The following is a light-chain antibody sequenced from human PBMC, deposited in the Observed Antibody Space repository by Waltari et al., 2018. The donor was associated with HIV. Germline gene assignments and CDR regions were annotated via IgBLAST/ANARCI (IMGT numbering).Light chain of an antibody. CDR1: SSDVGGYNY. V-gene: IGLV2-14*01. CDR2: EVS. J-gene: IGLJ2*01. Sequence: QSDLTQPASMSGSPGQSITISCTGTSSDVGGYNYVSWYQQHSGKAPKLMIYEVSNRPSGVSNRFSGSKSGNTASLTISGLQAEDEAYYYCSSYTGTSTHVVFGGGTKLTVL. CDR3: SSYTGTSTHVV.